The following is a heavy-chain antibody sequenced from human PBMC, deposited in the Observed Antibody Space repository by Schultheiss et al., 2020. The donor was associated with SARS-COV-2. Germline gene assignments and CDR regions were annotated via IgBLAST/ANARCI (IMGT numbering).Heavy chain of an antibody. D-gene: IGHD3-16*02. V-gene: IGHV4-34*01. CDR1: GGSFSGYY. Sequence: SETLSLTCAVYGGSFSGYYWSWIRQPPGKGLEWIGEINHSGSTNYNPSLKSRVTISVDTSKNQLSLKVSSVTAADTAVYYCARGRAVSTFYYYDYSMDVWGQGTTVTVSS. CDR3: ARGRAVSTFYYYDYSMDV. CDR2: INHSGST. J-gene: IGHJ6*02.